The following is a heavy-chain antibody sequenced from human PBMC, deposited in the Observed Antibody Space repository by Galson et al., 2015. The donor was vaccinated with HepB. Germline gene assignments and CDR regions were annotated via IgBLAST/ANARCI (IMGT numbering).Heavy chain of an antibody. CDR2: INSNSGGT. CDR3: ARIPGYCSGGSCSLFDY. Sequence: SVKVSCKASGYTFTGYYLHWVRQAPGQGLEWMGWINSNSGGTNYAQKFQGRVTMTRDTSINTAYMELSRLRSDDTAVYYCARIPGYCSGGSCSLFDYWGQGTLVTVSS. J-gene: IGHJ4*02. D-gene: IGHD2-15*01. CDR1: GYTFTGYY. V-gene: IGHV1-2*02.